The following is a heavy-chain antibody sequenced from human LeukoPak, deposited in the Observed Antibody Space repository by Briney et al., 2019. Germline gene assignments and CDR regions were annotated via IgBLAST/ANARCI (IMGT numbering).Heavy chain of an antibody. CDR2: IYYSGST. D-gene: IGHD6-19*01. J-gene: IGHJ4*02. CDR1: GGSISSYY. CDR3: ARRHSSGWYHFDY. V-gene: IGHV4-59*08. Sequence: PSETLSLTCTVSGGSISSYYWSWIRQPPGKGLEWIGYIYYSGSTNYNPSLKSRVTISVDTSKNQFSLKLNSVTAADTAVYYCARRHSSGWYHFDYWGQGTLVTVSS.